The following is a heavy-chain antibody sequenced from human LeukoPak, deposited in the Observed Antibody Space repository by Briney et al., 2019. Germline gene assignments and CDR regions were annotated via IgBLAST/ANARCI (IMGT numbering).Heavy chain of an antibody. V-gene: IGHV1-18*01. Sequence: ASVKVSCKASGYTFAIYGISWLRQAPGQGLEWMAWISPYDGDTNYAQNFEGRVTMTTETSTSTAYMELRSLRSDDTAIYYCARDYCTRGGDCYKEDLFDPWGQGTLVTVSS. CDR1: GYTFAIYG. CDR2: ISPYDGDT. D-gene: IGHD2-21*02. J-gene: IGHJ5*02. CDR3: ARDYCTRGGDCYKEDLFDP.